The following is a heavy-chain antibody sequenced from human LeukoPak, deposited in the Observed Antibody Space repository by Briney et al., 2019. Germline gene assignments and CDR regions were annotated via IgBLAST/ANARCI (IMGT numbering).Heavy chain of an antibody. CDR2: ISWNSGSI. CDR3: AKGRGSGSYFGDWFDP. J-gene: IGHJ5*02. V-gene: IGHV3-9*01. Sequence: GRSLRLSCAASGFTFDDYAMHWVRQAPGKGLEWVSGISWNSGSIGYADSVKGRFTISRDNAKNSLYLQMNSLRAEDTALYYCAKGRGSGSYFGDWFDPWGQGTLVTVSS. D-gene: IGHD3-10*01. CDR1: GFTFDDYA.